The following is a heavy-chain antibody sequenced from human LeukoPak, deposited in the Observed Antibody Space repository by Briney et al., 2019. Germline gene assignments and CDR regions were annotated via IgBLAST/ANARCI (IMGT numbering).Heavy chain of an antibody. CDR3: ARAGRGTYYYFDY. CDR2: ISGSNGNT. J-gene: IGHJ4*02. V-gene: IGHV1-18*01. Sequence: GASVKVSCKTSGYTFNRYGVAWVRQAPGQGLGWVGWISGSNGNTNYAQKLQGRVTMTTDTATSTAYMELRSLTSDDTAMYYCARAGRGTYYYFDYWGQGTLVTVSS. D-gene: IGHD1-26*01. CDR1: GYTFNRYG.